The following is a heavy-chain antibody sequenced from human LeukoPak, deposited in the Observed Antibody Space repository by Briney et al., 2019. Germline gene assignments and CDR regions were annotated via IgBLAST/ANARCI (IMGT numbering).Heavy chain of an antibody. CDR3: AKGAFGYDILTGGYYYMDV. J-gene: IGHJ6*03. D-gene: IGHD3-9*01. V-gene: IGHV3-43*02. CDR1: VFTFVDYA. Sequence: PGGSLRLSCAASVFTFVDYAMHWVRQAPGKGLEWVSLICGDGGSTYYADSVKGRFTISRDNSKKSLYLQMNSLRNEETALYYCAKGAFGYDILTGGYYYMDVWGKGTTVTVSS. CDR2: ICGDGGST.